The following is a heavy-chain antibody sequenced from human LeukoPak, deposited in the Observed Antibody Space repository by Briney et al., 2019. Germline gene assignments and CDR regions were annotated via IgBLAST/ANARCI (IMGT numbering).Heavy chain of an antibody. Sequence: ASVKVSCKASGYIFSGYYMHWVRQAPGQGLEWMGWINPNSGGTNYAQKFQGRVTMTRDTSISTAYMELSRLRSDDTAVYYCARGVVVVAATRSGDAFDIWGQGTMVTVSS. D-gene: IGHD2-15*01. CDR3: ARGVVVVAATRSGDAFDI. CDR2: INPNSGGT. CDR1: GYIFSGYY. J-gene: IGHJ3*02. V-gene: IGHV1-2*02.